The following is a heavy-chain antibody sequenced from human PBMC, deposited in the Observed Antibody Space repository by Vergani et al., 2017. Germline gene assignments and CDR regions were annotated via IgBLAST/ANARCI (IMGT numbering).Heavy chain of an antibody. CDR1: GYTFTSYA. J-gene: IGHJ2*01. Sequence: QVQLVQSGSELKKPGASVKVSCKASGYTFTSYAMNWVRQAPGQGLEWMGWINNKTGNPTYAQGVTGRFVFSLDTSVSSAYLQISSLKAEDTAVYYCARDPGTVAAHTFDLWGRGTLVTVSS. D-gene: IGHD6-19*01. CDR3: ARDPGTVAAHTFDL. CDR2: INNKTGNP. V-gene: IGHV7-4-1*02.